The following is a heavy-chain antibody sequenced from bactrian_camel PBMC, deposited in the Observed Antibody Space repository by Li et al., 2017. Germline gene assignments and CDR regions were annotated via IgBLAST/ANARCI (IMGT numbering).Heavy chain of an antibody. CDR1: GATSRRYH. J-gene: IGHJ4*01. CDR3: AARGSSYRCLGTNGGRQGYNY. V-gene: IGHV3S10*01. CDR2: IDSDGLA. Sequence: VQLVESGGGLVQPGGSLKLSCSASGATSRRYHMAWFRQSPGKDREGVAGIDSDGLATYDDSAKGRFMISKDNDRNTVYLQMNNLKPEDSAMYYCAARGSSYRCLGTNGGRQGYNYWGQGTQVTVS. D-gene: IGHD1*01.